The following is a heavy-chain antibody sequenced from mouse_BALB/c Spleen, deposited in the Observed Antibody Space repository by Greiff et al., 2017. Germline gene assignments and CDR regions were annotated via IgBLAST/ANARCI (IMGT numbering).Heavy chain of an antibody. J-gene: IGHJ3*01. CDR1: GFTFSSYD. Sequence: EVKLVESGGGLVQPGGSLKLSCAASGFTFSSYDMSWVRQTPEKRLEWVAYISSGGGSTYYPDTVKGRFTISRDNAKNTLYLQMSSLKSEDTAMYYCARHYYGFFAYWGQGTLVTVSA. V-gene: IGHV5-12-1*01. CDR3: ARHYYGFFAY. D-gene: IGHD1-1*01. CDR2: ISSGGGST.